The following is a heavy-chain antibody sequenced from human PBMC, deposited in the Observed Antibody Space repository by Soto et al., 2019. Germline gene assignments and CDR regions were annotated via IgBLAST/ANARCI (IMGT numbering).Heavy chain of an antibody. V-gene: IGHV3-53*02. D-gene: IGHD1-26*01. CDR2: IYSGGGT. CDR3: ARLMGPVGALQGIDY. CDR1: KITVSSNH. Sequence: EVQLVETGGGLIQPGGSLKLSCAASKITVSSNHMTWVRQAPGKGLEWVSVIYSGGGTCYTESVKGRFTVSKDNSKNTVYLQMDSLRAADTATYYLARLMGPVGALQGIDYWGQGTLVTVSS. J-gene: IGHJ4*02.